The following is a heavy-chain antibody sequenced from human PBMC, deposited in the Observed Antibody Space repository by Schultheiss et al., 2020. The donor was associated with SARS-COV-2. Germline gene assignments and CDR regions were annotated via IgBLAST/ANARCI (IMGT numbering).Heavy chain of an antibody. V-gene: IGHV4-31*03. D-gene: IGHD6-6*01. CDR1: GGSISSGGYY. CDR3: ARGGEYSSSHGGGDFDY. CDR2: IYYSGST. Sequence: LRLSCTVSGGSISSGGYYWSWIRQHPGKGLEWIGYIYYSGSTYYNPSLKSRVTISVDTSKNQFSLKLSSVTAADTAVYYCARGGEYSSSHGGGDFDYWGQGTLVTVSS. J-gene: IGHJ4*02.